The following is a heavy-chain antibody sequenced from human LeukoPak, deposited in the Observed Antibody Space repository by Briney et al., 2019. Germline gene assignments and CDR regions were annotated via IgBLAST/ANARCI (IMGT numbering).Heavy chain of an antibody. Sequence: ASVKVSCKASGYSFSDYYMHWVRQAPGQGLEWMGWINPNSGGTNYAQKFQGRVTMTRDTSISTAYMELSRLRSDDTAVYYCASRGDYDSSGYYYHYFDYWGQGTLVTVSS. D-gene: IGHD3-22*01. CDR3: ASRGDYDSSGYYYHYFDY. CDR2: INPNSGGT. CDR1: GYSFSDYY. J-gene: IGHJ4*02. V-gene: IGHV1-2*02.